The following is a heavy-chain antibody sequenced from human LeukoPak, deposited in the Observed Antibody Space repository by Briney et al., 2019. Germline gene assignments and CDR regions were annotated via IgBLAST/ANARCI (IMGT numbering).Heavy chain of an antibody. D-gene: IGHD3-22*01. CDR3: AREADSSDAFDI. J-gene: IGHJ3*02. Sequence: ASVKVSCKASGYTFTSYDINWVRQAPGQGLEWMGWMNPNSGNTGYAQKFQGRVTMTRNTSISTAYMELSSLRSEDTAVYYCAREADSSDAFDIWGQGTMVTVSS. V-gene: IGHV1-8*01. CDR1: GYTFTSYD. CDR2: MNPNSGNT.